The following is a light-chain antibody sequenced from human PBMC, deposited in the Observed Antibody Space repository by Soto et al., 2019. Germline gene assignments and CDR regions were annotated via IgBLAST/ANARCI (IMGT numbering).Light chain of an antibody. J-gene: IGKJ5*01. V-gene: IGKV3D-20*02. CDR3: QQRSNWPPIT. CDR2: GAS. CDR1: QSVISSY. Sequence: EIVLTQSPGTLSLSPGEIATLSFSASQSVISSYLAWYQQKPGQAPRLLIYGASSRATGIPDRFSGSGSGTDFTLTISSVEPEDFAVYYCQQRSNWPPITFGQGTRLEIK.